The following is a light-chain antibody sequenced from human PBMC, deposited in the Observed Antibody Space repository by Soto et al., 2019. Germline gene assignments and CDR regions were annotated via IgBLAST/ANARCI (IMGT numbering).Light chain of an antibody. Sequence: QSVLTQPPSASGTPGQRVTISCSGGSSNIGTNYVYWYQQLPGTAPKLLIYGNSNRPSGVPDRFSGSKSGTSASLAITGLQAEDEADYYCQSYDSSLSGLVVFGGGTKLTVL. V-gene: IGLV1-40*01. J-gene: IGLJ2*01. CDR3: QSYDSSLSGLVV. CDR2: GNS. CDR1: SSNIGTNYV.